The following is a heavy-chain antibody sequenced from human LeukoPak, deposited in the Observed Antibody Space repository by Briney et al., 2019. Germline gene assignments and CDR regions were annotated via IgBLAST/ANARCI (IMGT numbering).Heavy chain of an antibody. V-gene: IGHV3-64D*06. CDR3: VRGLYGLGWEF. D-gene: IGHD3-10*01. CDR2: MNDDWGTT. J-gene: IGHJ4*02. CDR1: GFSFRNYA. Sequence: GGSLRLSCSPSGFSFRNYAMHWVRQATGKGLEFVSGMNDDWGTTDYAGSVKGRFTISRDNSKDTLYLQMNSLRTVDTGLYYCVRGLYGLGWEFWGQGTLVTVSS.